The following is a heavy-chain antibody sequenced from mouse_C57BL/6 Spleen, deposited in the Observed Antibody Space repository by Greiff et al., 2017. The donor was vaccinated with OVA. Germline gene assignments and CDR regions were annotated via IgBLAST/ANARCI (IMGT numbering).Heavy chain of an antibody. CDR3: ARVTVVPYWDFDV. CDR2: INPNNGGT. J-gene: IGHJ1*03. D-gene: IGHD1-1*01. CDR1: GYTFTDYY. V-gene: IGHV1-26*01. Sequence: VQLQQSGPELVKPGASVKISCKASGYTFTDYYMNWVKQSHGKSLEWIGDINPNNGGTSYNQKFKGKATLTVDKSSSTAYMELRSLTSEDAADYNCARVTVVPYWDFDVWGTGTTVTVSS.